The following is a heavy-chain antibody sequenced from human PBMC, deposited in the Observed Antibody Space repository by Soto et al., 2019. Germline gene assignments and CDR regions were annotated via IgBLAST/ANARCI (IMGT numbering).Heavy chain of an antibody. V-gene: IGHV3-43*01. J-gene: IGHJ6*02. Sequence: GGSLRLSCAASGFTFDDYTMHWVRQAPGKGLEWVSLISWDGGSTYYADSVKGRFTISRDNSKSSLYLQMNSLRTEDTALYYCAKDGIAVAGNYYYYGMDVWGQGTTVTVSS. CDR1: GFTFDDYT. CDR3: AKDGIAVAGNYYYYGMDV. D-gene: IGHD6-19*01. CDR2: ISWDGGST.